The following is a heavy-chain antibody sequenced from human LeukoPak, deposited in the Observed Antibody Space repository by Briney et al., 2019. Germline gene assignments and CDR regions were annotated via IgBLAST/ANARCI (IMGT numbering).Heavy chain of an antibody. Sequence: PSETLSLTCTVSGGSISSYYWNWIRQPAGKGLEWIGLIYISGSTNYNPSLKSQVTMSVDTSKNQFSLKLSSVTAADTAVYYCAREFAYWGQGTLVTVSS. CDR2: IYISGST. CDR3: AREFAY. V-gene: IGHV4-4*07. CDR1: GGSISSYY. J-gene: IGHJ4*02.